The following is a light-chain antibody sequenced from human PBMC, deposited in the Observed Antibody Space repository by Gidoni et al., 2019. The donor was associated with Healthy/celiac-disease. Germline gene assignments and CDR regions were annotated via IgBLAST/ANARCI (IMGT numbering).Light chain of an antibody. J-gene: IGLJ2*01. Sequence: QSVLTQPPSASGTPGHRVTISCSGSSSNIGSHYVYWYQQLPGTAPKLLIYRHNQRPSGVPDRFSGSKSGTSASLAISGLRSEDEADYYCAAWDDSLSGRGVFGGGTKLTVL. V-gene: IGLV1-47*01. CDR2: RHN. CDR1: SSNIGSHY. CDR3: AAWDDSLSGRGV.